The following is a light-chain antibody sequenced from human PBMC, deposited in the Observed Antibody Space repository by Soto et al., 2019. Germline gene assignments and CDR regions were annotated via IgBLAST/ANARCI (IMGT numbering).Light chain of an antibody. Sequence: QSVLTQPPSVSAAPGQKVTISCSGSSSNIGNNYVSWYQQLPGTAPKLLIYDNNKRPSGIPDRFSGSNSGTSATLGITGLQTGDEADYYCGTWDSSLSAGLFGGGTKLTVL. V-gene: IGLV1-51*01. J-gene: IGLJ2*01. CDR3: GTWDSSLSAGL. CDR2: DNN. CDR1: SSNIGNNY.